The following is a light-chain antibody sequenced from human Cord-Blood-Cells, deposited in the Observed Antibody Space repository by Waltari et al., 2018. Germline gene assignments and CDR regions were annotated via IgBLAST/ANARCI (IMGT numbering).Light chain of an antibody. Sequence: SSELTQDPAESVALGQTVRITCQGDSLRSYYASWYQQKPGHAPVLVIYGKNNRPSGIPDRFSGSSSGNTASLTITGAQAEDEADYYCNSRDSSCNHLVFGTGTKVTVL. CDR3: NSRDSSCNHLV. CDR2: GKN. V-gene: IGLV3-19*01. CDR1: SLRSYY. J-gene: IGLJ1*01.